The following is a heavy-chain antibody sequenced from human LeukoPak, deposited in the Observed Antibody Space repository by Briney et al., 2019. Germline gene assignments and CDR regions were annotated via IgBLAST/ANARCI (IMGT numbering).Heavy chain of an antibody. V-gene: IGHV3-30*04. Sequence: PGTSLRLSCAASGFTFNSYPMHWVRQAPGKGRDWVAVIGYDGNIKLHADSVKGRFTSSRDDSKNTLYLQMNSLRPEDTAVYYCARDPRRGSPDYFDYWGQGTLVTVST. J-gene: IGHJ4*02. CDR3: ARDPRRGSPDYFDY. D-gene: IGHD3-16*01. CDR1: GFTFNSYP. CDR2: IGYDGNIK.